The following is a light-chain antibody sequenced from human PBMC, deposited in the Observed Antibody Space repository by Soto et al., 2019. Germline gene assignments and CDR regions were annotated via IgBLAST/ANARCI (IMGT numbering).Light chain of an antibody. J-gene: IGKJ1*01. CDR3: QQYDTSPRT. V-gene: IGKV3-20*01. Sequence: EIVFTQSPVTLSLSPGEISTLSCRASQNLGSGYLAWYQQKPGQAPRILIYAASSRATGIPDRFSGSGSGTDFTLSISRLEPEDFAVYYCQQYDTSPRTFGQGTKV. CDR1: QNLGSGY. CDR2: AAS.